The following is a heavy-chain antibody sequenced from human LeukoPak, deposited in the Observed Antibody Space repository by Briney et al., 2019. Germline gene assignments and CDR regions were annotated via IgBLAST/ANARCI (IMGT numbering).Heavy chain of an antibody. Sequence: SETLSLTCAVYGGSFGGYYWSWIRQPPGKGLEWIGEINHSGSTNYNPSLKSRVTISVDTSKNQFSLKLSSVTAADTAVYYCARQRGYCSSTSCYALAFDIWGQGTMVTVSS. V-gene: IGHV4-34*01. J-gene: IGHJ3*02. CDR1: GGSFGGYY. CDR3: ARQRGYCSSTSCYALAFDI. CDR2: INHSGST. D-gene: IGHD2-2*01.